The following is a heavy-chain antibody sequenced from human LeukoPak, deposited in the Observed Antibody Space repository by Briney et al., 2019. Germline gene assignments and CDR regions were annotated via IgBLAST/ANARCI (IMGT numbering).Heavy chain of an antibody. CDR1: GFSFSSYW. Sequence: GGSLRLSCAASGFSFSSYWMHWVRQTPGRGLMWVSRINSDGSSTTYADSVKGRFTISRDNAKNTLYLQMNSLRAEDTAVYYCARDCGGSCYALVTDAFDIWGQGTMVTVSS. CDR3: ARDCGGSCYALVTDAFDI. CDR2: INSDGSST. D-gene: IGHD2-15*01. V-gene: IGHV3-74*01. J-gene: IGHJ3*02.